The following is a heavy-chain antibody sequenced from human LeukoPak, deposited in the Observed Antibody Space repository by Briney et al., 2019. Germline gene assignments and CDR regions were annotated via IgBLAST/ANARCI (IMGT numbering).Heavy chain of an antibody. J-gene: IGHJ4*02. V-gene: IGHV4-34*01. Sequence: GSLRLSCAASGFTFSSYTMNWVRQPPGKGLEWIGEINHSGSTNYNPSLKSRVTISVDTSKNQFSLKLSSVTAADTAVYYCARGDIVVVPAAINFDYWGQGTLVTVSS. CDR3: ARGDIVVVPAAINFDY. CDR1: GFTFSSYT. D-gene: IGHD2-2*02. CDR2: INHSGST.